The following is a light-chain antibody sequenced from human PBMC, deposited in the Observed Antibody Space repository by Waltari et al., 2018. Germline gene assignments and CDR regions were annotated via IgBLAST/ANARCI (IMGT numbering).Light chain of an antibody. CDR3: QQYYSTPRT. V-gene: IGKV1-NL1*01. J-gene: IGKJ2*01. CDR2: TAS. Sequence: DIQMTQSPSSLSASVGDRVTITCRASQGISNSLAWYQQKPGKAPTLLVYTASRLESGVPSRFSGSGSGTDYTLTISSLQPEDFATYYCQQYYSTPRTFGQGTKLEIK. CDR1: QGISNS.